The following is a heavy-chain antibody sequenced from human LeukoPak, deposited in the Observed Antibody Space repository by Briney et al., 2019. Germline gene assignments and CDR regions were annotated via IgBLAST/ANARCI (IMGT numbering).Heavy chain of an antibody. Sequence: SVKVSCKASGGTFSSYAISWVRQAPGQGLEWMGGIIPIFGTANYAQKFQGRVTITADESTSTAYMELSSLRSEDTAVYYCAKNLEGRDSYSYGQITYYFDKWGQEPLVTVSS. CDR1: GGTFSSYA. CDR3: AKNLEGRDSYSYGQITYYFDK. V-gene: IGHV1-69*13. J-gene: IGHJ4*02. D-gene: IGHD5-18*01. CDR2: IIPIFGTA.